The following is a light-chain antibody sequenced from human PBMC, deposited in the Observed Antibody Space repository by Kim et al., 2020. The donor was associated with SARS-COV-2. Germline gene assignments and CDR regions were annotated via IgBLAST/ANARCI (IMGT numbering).Light chain of an antibody. Sequence: EVVLTQSPATLSVSPGERVTLSCWASQSVSSNLAWYQQKPGQTPRLLIYDTSIRATGVPARFSGSGSGTEFTLTITSLQSEDFAVYYCQQYNNWTPLTFGGGTKVDIK. V-gene: IGKV3-15*01. CDR3: QQYNNWTPLT. CDR1: QSVSSN. CDR2: DTS. J-gene: IGKJ4*01.